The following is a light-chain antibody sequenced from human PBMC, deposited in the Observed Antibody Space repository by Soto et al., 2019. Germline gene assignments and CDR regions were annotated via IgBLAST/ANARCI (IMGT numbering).Light chain of an antibody. CDR2: EVS. CDR1: SSDVGDYNY. V-gene: IGLV2-8*01. CDR3: SSYTSSSPWV. Sequence: QSAPTQPPSASGSPGQSVTIPCTGTSSDVGDYNYVSWYQQHPGKVPKLLIYEVSKRPSGVPDRFSGSKSGNTASLTVSGLQAEDEADYYCSSYTSSSPWVFGTGTKLTVL. J-gene: IGLJ1*01.